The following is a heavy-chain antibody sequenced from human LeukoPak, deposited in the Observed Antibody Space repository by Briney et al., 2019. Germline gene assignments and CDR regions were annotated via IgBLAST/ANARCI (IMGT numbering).Heavy chain of an antibody. CDR1: GFTFSSYG. Sequence: GGSLRLSCADSGFTFSSYGMHWVRQAPGKGLEWVAGVSYDGSNKYYTDSVKGRFTISRDNSKNTLLLQMNSLRAEDTAVYYCATGRSAVTQPTSVRSQFDYWGQGTLVAVSS. CDR3: ATGRSAVTQPTSVRSQFDY. V-gene: IGHV3-30*03. J-gene: IGHJ4*02. CDR2: VSYDGSNK. D-gene: IGHD4-23*01.